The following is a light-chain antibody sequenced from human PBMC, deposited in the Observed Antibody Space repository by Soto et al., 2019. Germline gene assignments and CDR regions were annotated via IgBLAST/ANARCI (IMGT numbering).Light chain of an antibody. V-gene: IGKV4-1*01. CDR1: QSVLYSSNNKNF. CDR3: QQYYSTPFT. Sequence: DIVMTQSPDSLAVSLGERATINCKSSQSVLYSSNNKNFLAWYQQKPGQPPKLLIYWASTRESGVPDRFSGSGAGTDFPLPSSSLQAEDVAVYYCQQYYSTPFTFGPGTKVDIK. J-gene: IGKJ3*01. CDR2: WAS.